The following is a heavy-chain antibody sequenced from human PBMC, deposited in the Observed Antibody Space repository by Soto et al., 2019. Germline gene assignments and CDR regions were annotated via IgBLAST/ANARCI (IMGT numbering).Heavy chain of an antibody. CDR1: GGTFSSYA. V-gene: IGHV1-69*13. Sequence: ASVKVSCKASGGTFSSYAISWVRQAPGQGLEWMGGIIPIFGTANYAQKFQGRVTITADESTSTAYMELSSLRSEDTAVYYCAREMKDYYDSSGYSAYYYYYGMDVWGQGTTVTV. CDR2: IIPIFGTA. D-gene: IGHD3-22*01. J-gene: IGHJ6*02. CDR3: AREMKDYYDSSGYSAYYYYYGMDV.